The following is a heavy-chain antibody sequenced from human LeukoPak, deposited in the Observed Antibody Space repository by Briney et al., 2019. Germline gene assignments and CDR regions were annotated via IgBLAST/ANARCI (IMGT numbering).Heavy chain of an antibody. Sequence: SETLSLTCTVSGGSISSYYWGWIRQPPWKGLEWIGYIYDSGSTNYNPSLKSRVTISVDTSKNQFSLKLSSVTAADTAVYYCARVGGTNYYYYGMDVWGQGTTVTVSS. CDR1: GGSISSYY. CDR2: IYDSGST. V-gene: IGHV4-59*01. D-gene: IGHD2-2*01. CDR3: ARVGGTNYYYYGMDV. J-gene: IGHJ6*02.